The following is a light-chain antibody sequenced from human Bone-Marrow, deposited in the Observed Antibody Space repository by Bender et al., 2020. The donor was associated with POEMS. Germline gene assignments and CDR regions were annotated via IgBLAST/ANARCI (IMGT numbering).Light chain of an antibody. J-gene: IGLJ3*02. V-gene: IGLV2-23*01. CDR1: SSDVGFYNV. CDR3: CSYAGSDTWT. CDR2: EDS. Sequence: QSALTQPASVSGSPGQSISISCTGSSSDVGFYNVVSWYQQHPGNAPKLLIYEDSKRPSGVSSRFSGSKSGSTASLTISGLQTEDEAHYYCCSYAGSDTWTFGGGTKVTVL.